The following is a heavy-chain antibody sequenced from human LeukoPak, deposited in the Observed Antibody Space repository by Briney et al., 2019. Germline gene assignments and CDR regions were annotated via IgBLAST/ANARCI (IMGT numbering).Heavy chain of an antibody. V-gene: IGHV3-74*01. CDR2: INSDARRP. D-gene: IGHD2-15*01. CDR3: ARETREAGSGDHQTDSFDI. CDR1: GFTVRDYW. Sequence: GGSLRLSCAASGFTVRDYWMHWVRQAPGKGLVWVSRINSDARRPSYADFMKGRFTISRDNAKNTLYLQMNSLRVEDTALYYCARETREAGSGDHQTDSFDIWGQGTMVSVSS. J-gene: IGHJ3*02.